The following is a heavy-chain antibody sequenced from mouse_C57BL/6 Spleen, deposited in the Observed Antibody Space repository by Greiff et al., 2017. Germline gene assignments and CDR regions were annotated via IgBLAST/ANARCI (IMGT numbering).Heavy chain of an antibody. CDR3: ARYELRGAMDD. CDR2: INPSSGYT. Sequence: QVQLKESGAELARPGASVKMSCKASGYTFTSYTMHWVKQRPGQGLEWIGYINPSSGYTKYNQKFKDKATLTADKSSSTAYMQLSSLTSEDSAVYYCARYELRGAMDDWGQGTSVTVSS. J-gene: IGHJ4*01. CDR1: GYTFTSYT. V-gene: IGHV1-4*01. D-gene: IGHD1-1*01.